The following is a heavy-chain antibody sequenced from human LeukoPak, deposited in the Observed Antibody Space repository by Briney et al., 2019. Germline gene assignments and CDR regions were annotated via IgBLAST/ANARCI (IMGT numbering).Heavy chain of an antibody. CDR2: IYYSGST. V-gene: IGHV4-61*01. CDR3: ARDRVLQLGYYYYGMDV. J-gene: IGHJ6*02. D-gene: IGHD1-1*01. Sequence: SETLTLTCTVSGGSVSSGSYYWSWIRQPPGKGLEWIGYIYYSGSTNYNPSLKSRVTISVDTSKNQFSLKLSSVTAADTAVYYCARDRVLQLGYYYYGMDVWGQGTTVTVSS. CDR1: GGSVSSGSYY.